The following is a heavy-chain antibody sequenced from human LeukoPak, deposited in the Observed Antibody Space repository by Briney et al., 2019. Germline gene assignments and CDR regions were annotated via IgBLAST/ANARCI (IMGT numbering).Heavy chain of an antibody. CDR1: GFTFSSYA. J-gene: IGHJ4*02. V-gene: IGHV3-23*01. Sequence: PGGSLRLSCAASGFTFSSYAMSWVRQAPGKGLEWVSAISGSGGSTYYADSVKGRFTISRDNSKNTLYLQMNSLRAEDTAVYYCAKARRNYDILTGYTYYFDYWGQGTLVTVSS. CDR2: ISGSGGST. D-gene: IGHD3-9*01. CDR3: AKARRNYDILTGYTYYFDY.